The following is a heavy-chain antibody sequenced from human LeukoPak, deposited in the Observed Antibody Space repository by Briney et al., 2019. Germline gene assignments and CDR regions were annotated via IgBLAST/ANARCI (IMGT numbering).Heavy chain of an antibody. Sequence: SAPLSLTGAVYGSSFSGYYWSWLRQPPGKGLGRLGKINHSGSTNYNPSLRSRVTISVDTSKNQFSLTLRPVTAADTAVYYCARSGSWVAVGYFDYWGQGTLVTVSS. J-gene: IGHJ4*02. CDR2: INHSGST. CDR3: ARSGSWVAVGYFDY. CDR1: GSSFSGYY. D-gene: IGHD2-15*01. V-gene: IGHV4-34*01.